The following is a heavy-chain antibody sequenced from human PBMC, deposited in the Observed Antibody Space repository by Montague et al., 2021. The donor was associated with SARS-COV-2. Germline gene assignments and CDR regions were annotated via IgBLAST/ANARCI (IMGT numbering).Heavy chain of an antibody. V-gene: IGHV1-24*01. J-gene: IGHJ2*01. D-gene: IGHD2-21*01. CDR1: GSTVTELS. CDR3: ATRKYFGRGSRWYFDL. Sequence: QSGAEVKKPGESLKISCKVYGSTVTELSIHWVRQPPGKGLQWMGDFDPEDGETIFAEKFQGRVTLTEDRSTDTAYMDLSSLRSEDTAVYYCATRKYFGRGSRWYFDLWGRGTLVTVSS. CDR2: FDPEDGET.